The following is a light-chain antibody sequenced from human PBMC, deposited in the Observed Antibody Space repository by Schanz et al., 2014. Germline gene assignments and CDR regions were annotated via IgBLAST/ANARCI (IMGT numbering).Light chain of an antibody. V-gene: IGLV2-14*03. CDR3: SSYTTSGTVL. CDR2: DVL. CDR1: SSDIGGYDY. J-gene: IGLJ3*02. Sequence: QSALTQPASVSGSPGQSITISCTGTSSDIGGYDYVSWYQQHPGKAPKLMIFDVLNRPSGVSTRFSGSKSGNTASLTISGLQAEDEADYYCSSYTTSGTVLFGGGTKLTVL.